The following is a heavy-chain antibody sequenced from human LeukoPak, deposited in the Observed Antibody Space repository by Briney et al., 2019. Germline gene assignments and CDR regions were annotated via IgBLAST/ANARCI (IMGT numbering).Heavy chain of an antibody. J-gene: IGHJ4*02. V-gene: IGHV3-48*01. CDR2: ISISSTTI. CDR1: GFTLNSYS. Sequence: GGSLRLSCAASGFTLNSYSMNWVRQAPGKGLEWVSYISISSTTIYYADSAKGRFTISRDNAKNSLYLQMNSLRAEDTAVYYCAREVGPARRFDYWGQGTLVTVSS. CDR3: AREVGPARRFDY.